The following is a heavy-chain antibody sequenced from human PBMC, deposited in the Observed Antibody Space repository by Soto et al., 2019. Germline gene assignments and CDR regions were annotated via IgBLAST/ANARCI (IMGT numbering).Heavy chain of an antibody. CDR3: ASAVDIVANFDS. V-gene: IGHV4-30-4*01. CDR1: GGSISSGDYY. Sequence: SETLSLTCTVSGGSISSGDYYWSWIRQPPGKGLEWIGYIYYSGSTYSNPSLRSRVTISVDTSKNQFSLKLSSVTAADTAVYYCASAVDIVANFDSWGQGTLVTVSS. D-gene: IGHD5-12*01. J-gene: IGHJ4*02. CDR2: IYYSGST.